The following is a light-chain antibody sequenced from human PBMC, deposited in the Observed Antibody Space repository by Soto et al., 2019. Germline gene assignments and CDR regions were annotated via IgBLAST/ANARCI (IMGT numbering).Light chain of an antibody. CDR2: DAS. CDR1: QSVSSY. Sequence: EIVSTQSPATLSLSPGERATLSCRASQSVSSYLAWYQQKPGQAPRLLIYDASNRATGIPARFSGSGSGTDFTLTISSLEPEDFAVYYCQQRSNRITFGQGTRLEIK. V-gene: IGKV3-11*01. CDR3: QQRSNRIT. J-gene: IGKJ5*01.